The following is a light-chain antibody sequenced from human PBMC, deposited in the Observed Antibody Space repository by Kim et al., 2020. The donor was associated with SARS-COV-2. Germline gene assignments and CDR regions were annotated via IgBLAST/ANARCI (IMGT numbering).Light chain of an antibody. CDR3: QSFDSSNQV. Sequence: GNTGPTSGTRSSGSITSNAVQWYQQRPVSAPTTVIYEDNQRPSGVPDRFSGSIDSSSNSASLTISGLKTEDEADYYCQSFDSSNQVFGGGTQLTVL. CDR1: SGSITSNA. V-gene: IGLV6-57*03. J-gene: IGLJ2*01. CDR2: EDN.